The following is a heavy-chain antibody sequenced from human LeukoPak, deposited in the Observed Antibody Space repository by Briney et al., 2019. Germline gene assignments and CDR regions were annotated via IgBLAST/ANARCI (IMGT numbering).Heavy chain of an antibody. D-gene: IGHD5-18*01. Sequence: QPGGSLRLSCAASGFTFTNYWMHWVPQVPGKGLVWVSHINHDGSSTNYADSVKGRFTISRDNAKNTLYLQMNSLTAEDTAVYYCARDLGYNSASWGQGTLVTVSS. CDR2: INHDGSST. CDR3: ARDLGYNSAS. CDR1: GFTFTNYW. J-gene: IGHJ5*02. V-gene: IGHV3-74*01.